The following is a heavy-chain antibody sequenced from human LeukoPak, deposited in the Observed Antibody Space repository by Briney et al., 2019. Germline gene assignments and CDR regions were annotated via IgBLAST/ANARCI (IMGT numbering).Heavy chain of an antibody. D-gene: IGHD2-15*01. CDR3: ARDSAFSSYSY. Sequence: GGSLRLSGSASGFTARGSYMSWVRQPPGKGLEWVAIIYSDRSSYYAVPVRGRFTISRDDSKNTLLLQMDSLRVEDTAIYYCARDSAFSSYSYWGQGALVTVSS. J-gene: IGHJ4*02. V-gene: IGHV3-53*01. CDR2: IYSDRSS. CDR1: GFTARGSY.